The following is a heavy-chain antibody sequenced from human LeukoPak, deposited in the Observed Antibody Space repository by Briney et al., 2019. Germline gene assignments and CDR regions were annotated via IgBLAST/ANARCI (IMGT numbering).Heavy chain of an antibody. D-gene: IGHD1-26*01. V-gene: IGHV1-69*13. CDR1: GGTFSSYA. CDR3: ARVVGATPGYYMDV. Sequence: GASVKVSCKASGGTFSSYAISWVRQAPGQGLEWMGGIIPIFGTANYAQKFQGRVTITADESTSTAYMELSSLRSEDTAVYYCARVVGATPGYYMDVWGKGTTVTVSS. J-gene: IGHJ6*03. CDR2: IIPIFGTA.